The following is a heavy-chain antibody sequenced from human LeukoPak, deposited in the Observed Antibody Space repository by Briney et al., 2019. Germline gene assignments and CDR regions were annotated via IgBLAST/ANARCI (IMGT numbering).Heavy chain of an antibody. J-gene: IGHJ6*03. CDR2: ISSSSSYI. D-gene: IGHD2-15*01. CDR3: ARLSEVVVVVAATPTRYYYMDV. CDR1: GFTFSSYS. Sequence: PGGSLRLSCAASGFTFSSYSMNWVRQAPGKGLEWVSSISSSSSYIYYADSVKGRFTISRDNAKNSLYLQMNSLRAEDTAVYYCARLSEVVVVVAATPTRYYYMDVWGKGTTVTVSS. V-gene: IGHV3-21*01.